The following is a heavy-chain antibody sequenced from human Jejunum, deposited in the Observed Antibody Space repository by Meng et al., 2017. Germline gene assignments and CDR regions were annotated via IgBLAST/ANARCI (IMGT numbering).Heavy chain of an antibody. CDR2: IYYTGTT. D-gene: IGHD6-13*01. J-gene: IGHJ4*02. CDR3: ARGTFRDSSSFYYFDY. CDR1: GGSITSSSYY. Sequence: SETLSLTCTASGGSITSSSYYWGWIRQPPGKGLDWIGNIYYTGTTYYNPSLKSRVTISLDTSNNQFSLKLSSVTAADTAVYYCARGTFRDSSSFYYFDYWGQGTLVTVSS. V-gene: IGHV4-39*07.